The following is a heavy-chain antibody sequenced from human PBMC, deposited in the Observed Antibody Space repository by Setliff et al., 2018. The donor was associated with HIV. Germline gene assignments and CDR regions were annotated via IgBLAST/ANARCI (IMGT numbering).Heavy chain of an antibody. CDR1: GYMILGYK. CDR3: ARPRVFDSFDV. CDR2: ISPDNGAA. Sequence: ASVKVSCKAIGYMILGYKMSWVRQAPGQGLEWIGRISPDNGAAKYAPKFQGRVRMTLDTSISTAYLEIPRLTSDDAAVYYCARPRVFDSFDVWGQGTLVTVSS. J-gene: IGHJ3*01. V-gene: IGHV1-2*06.